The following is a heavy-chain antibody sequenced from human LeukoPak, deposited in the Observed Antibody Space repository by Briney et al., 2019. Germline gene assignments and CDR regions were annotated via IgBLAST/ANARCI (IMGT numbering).Heavy chain of an antibody. J-gene: IGHJ4*02. CDR3: ARSALGYCSSTSCYRPFDY. Sequence: PSETLSLTCTVSGGSISSYYWSWIRQPPGKGLEWIGYIYYSGSTNYNPSLKSRVTISVDTSKNQFSLKLSSVTAADTAVYYCARSALGYCSSTSCYRPFDYWGQGTLVTVSS. D-gene: IGHD2-2*02. CDR2: IYYSGST. CDR1: GGSISSYY. V-gene: IGHV4-59*12.